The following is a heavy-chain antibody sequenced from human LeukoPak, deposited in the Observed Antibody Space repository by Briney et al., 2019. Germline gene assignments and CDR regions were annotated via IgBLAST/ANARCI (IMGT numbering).Heavy chain of an antibody. CDR3: ARGLSSWHRQFDY. CDR1: VDSASSNSAA. CDR2: TYYRFKWYN. D-gene: IGHD6-13*01. J-gene: IGHJ4*02. Sequence: SQTLSLTCAISVDSASSNSAAWNWIRQSPSRGLEWLGRTYYRFKWYNDYAVSVKSRLAINPDTSKNQFSLQLNPVTPEDTAVYYCARGLSSWHRQFDYWGQGTLVTVSS. V-gene: IGHV6-1*01.